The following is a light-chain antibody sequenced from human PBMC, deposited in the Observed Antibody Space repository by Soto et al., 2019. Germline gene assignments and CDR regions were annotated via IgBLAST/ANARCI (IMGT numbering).Light chain of an antibody. CDR3: SSYTSSSTQV. J-gene: IGLJ1*01. V-gene: IGLV2-14*01. Sequence: QSALTQPASVSGSPGQSITISCTGTSSDVGGYNYVSWYQQHPGKSPKLMIYEVSNRPSGVSNRFSGSKSGNTAYLTISGLQSEDEDDYYCSSYTSSSTQVFGTGTKLTVL. CDR1: SSDVGGYNY. CDR2: EVS.